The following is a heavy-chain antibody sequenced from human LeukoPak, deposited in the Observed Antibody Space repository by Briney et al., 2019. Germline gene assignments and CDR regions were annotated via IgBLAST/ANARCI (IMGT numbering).Heavy chain of an antibody. CDR3: ARGEDSPFDY. V-gene: IGHV3-20*04. Sequence: GGSLRLSCAASGFTFDDYGMSWVHQAPGKGLEWVSGINWNGGSTGYADSVKGRFTISRDNAKNPLYLQMNSLRAEDTALYYCARGEDSPFDYWGQGTLVTVSS. J-gene: IGHJ4*02. CDR1: GFTFDDYG. D-gene: IGHD3-22*01. CDR2: INWNGGST.